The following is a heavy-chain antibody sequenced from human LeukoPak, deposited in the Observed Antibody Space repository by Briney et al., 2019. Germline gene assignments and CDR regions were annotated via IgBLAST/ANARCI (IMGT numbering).Heavy chain of an antibody. J-gene: IGHJ6*02. CDR2: ISGSGGST. V-gene: IGHV3-23*01. Sequence: PGGSLRLSCAASGFTFSSYAMSWVRQAPGKGLEWVSAISGSGGSTCYADSVKGRFTISRDNSKNTLYLQMNSLRAEDTAVYYCARGGGSSSLLTYYSYDMDVWGQGTTVTVSS. D-gene: IGHD6-6*01. CDR1: GFTFSSYA. CDR3: ARGGGSSSLLTYYSYDMDV.